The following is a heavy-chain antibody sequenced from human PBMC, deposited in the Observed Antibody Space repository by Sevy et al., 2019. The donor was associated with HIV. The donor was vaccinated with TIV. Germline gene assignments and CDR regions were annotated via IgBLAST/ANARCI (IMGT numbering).Heavy chain of an antibody. CDR2: VGTTRNQI. V-gene: IGHV3-21*01. Sequence: GGSLRLSCEASGFSFSIYSVNWVRQAPGKGLEWVSFVGTTRNQIYYADSVRGRFTISRDNAKNSVYLQMTSLRDEDTAVYYCARGRHCGGSSCYSSWLDPWGQGTLVTVSS. CDR1: GFSFSIYS. CDR3: ARGRHCGGSSCYSSWLDP. J-gene: IGHJ5*02. D-gene: IGHD2-15*01.